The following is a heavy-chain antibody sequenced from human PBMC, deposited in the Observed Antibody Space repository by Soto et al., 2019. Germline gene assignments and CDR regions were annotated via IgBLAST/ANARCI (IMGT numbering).Heavy chain of an antibody. CDR1: GYTFTSYD. Sequence: ASVKVSCKASGYTFTSYDINWARQASGQGLEYLGWINPNNGNTGYVQKFQGRVTMTRDTSISTAYMELSSLRSEDTAVYYCARHSEFTTGFSWGQGTLVTVSS. V-gene: IGHV1-8*01. D-gene: IGHD3-22*01. CDR3: ARHSEFTTGFS. CDR2: INPNNGNT. J-gene: IGHJ5*02.